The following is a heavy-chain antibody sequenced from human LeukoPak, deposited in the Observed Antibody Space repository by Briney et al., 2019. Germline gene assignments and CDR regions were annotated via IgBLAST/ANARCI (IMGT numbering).Heavy chain of an antibody. CDR2: INHSGST. J-gene: IGHJ5*02. D-gene: IGHD1-26*01. CDR3: ARGRVGALRRWFDP. Sequence: PETLSPTCAVYGGSFSGYYWSWIRQPPGKGLEWIGEINHSGSTNYNPSLKSRVTISLDTSKNQFSLKLTSVTAADTAVYYCARGRVGALRRWFDPWGQGTLVTVSS. CDR1: GGSFSGYY. V-gene: IGHV4-34*01.